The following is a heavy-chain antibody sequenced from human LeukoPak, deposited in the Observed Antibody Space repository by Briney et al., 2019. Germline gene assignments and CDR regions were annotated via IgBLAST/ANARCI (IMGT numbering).Heavy chain of an antibody. CDR3: ARDYCSGGSCHLGAFDI. CDR1: GYTFSRFG. J-gene: IGHJ3*02. CDR2: ISGYDGNT. Sequence: GASVKVSCKASGYTFSRFGISWVRQAPGQGLEWMGWISGYDGNTNYPQRLQGRVTMTTDTSTSTAYVELRNLRSDDTAVYYCARDYCSGGSCHLGAFDIWGQGTMVTVSS. V-gene: IGHV1-18*01. D-gene: IGHD2-15*01.